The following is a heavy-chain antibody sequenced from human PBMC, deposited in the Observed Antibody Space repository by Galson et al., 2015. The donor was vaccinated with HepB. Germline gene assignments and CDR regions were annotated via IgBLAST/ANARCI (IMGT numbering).Heavy chain of an antibody. D-gene: IGHD3-22*01. CDR3: ARQGGYSYENSGYFDY. CDR1: GYNFNYYW. V-gene: IGHV5-51*04. Sequence: QSGAEVKKPGESLNISCQASGYNFNYYWIGWVRHMPGKGLEWMGGLSPGDSHFTFRPSVPGQVTMSDYPPPGTSSLQWSSLKASDTAMYYCARQGGYSYENSGYFDYWGQGTLVTVSS. CDR2: LSPGDSHF. J-gene: IGHJ4*02.